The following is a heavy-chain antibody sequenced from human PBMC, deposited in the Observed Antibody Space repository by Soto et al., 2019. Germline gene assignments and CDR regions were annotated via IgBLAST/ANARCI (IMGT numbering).Heavy chain of an antibody. V-gene: IGHV1-8*01. Sequence: ASVKVSCKASGYTFTSYDINWVRQATGQGLEWMGWMNPNSGKTGYAQKFQGRVTMTRNTSISTAYMALSSLRSEDTAVYYCARGSNCSSTSCYGGWGSYYYYYGMDVWG. CDR1: GYTFTSYD. D-gene: IGHD2-2*01. J-gene: IGHJ6*02. CDR3: ARGSNCSSTSCYGGWGSYYYYYGMDV. CDR2: MNPNSGKT.